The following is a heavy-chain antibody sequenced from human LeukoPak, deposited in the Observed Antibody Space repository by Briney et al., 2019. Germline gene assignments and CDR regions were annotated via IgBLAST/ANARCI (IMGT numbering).Heavy chain of an antibody. CDR2: INPSGGST. CDR1: GYTSTNYY. Sequence: GASVKVSCKASGYTSTNYYMHRVRQAPGQGLEWMGVINPSGGSTNYAQKFQGRVAMTRDTSTNTVYMELSSLRSEDTAVYYCAREGSRVVVNPFDYWGQGTLVTVSS. CDR3: AREGSRVVVNPFDY. V-gene: IGHV1-46*01. D-gene: IGHD3-22*01. J-gene: IGHJ4*02.